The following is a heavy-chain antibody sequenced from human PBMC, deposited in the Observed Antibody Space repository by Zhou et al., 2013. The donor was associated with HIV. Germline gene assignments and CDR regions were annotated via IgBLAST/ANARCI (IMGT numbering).Heavy chain of an antibody. CDR3: AKEGRRAWFAP. D-gene: IGHD1-1*01. CDR1: GGPFGNYA. CDR2: HIPSQDSI. Sequence: QVQLVQSGTEVKKPGSSVTVSCKASGGPFGNYAITWVRQAPGQGLEWMGRHIPSQDSINYAQNFQGRLTITADESTRTAYMQLTGLRSDDTAVYYCAKEGRRAWFAPWGQGTLVTVSS. V-gene: IGHV1-69*11. J-gene: IGHJ5*02.